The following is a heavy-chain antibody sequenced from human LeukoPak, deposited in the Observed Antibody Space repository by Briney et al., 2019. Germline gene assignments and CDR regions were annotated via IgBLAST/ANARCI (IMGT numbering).Heavy chain of an antibody. CDR1: GFTFSSYW. D-gene: IGHD3-22*01. V-gene: IGHV3-7*01. CDR2: LKQDGSEQ. CDR3: ARVDDISGLVYYYYGMDV. Sequence: GSLRLSCAASGFTFSSYWMSWVRQAPAKGLEWVANLKQDGSEQYYVDSVKGRFTISRDNAKNSLYLQMNSLRAEDTAVYYCARVDDISGLVYYYYGMDVWGQGTTVTVSS. J-gene: IGHJ6*02.